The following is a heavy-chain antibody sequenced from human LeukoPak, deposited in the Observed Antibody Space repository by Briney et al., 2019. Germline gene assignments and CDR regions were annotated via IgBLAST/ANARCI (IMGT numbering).Heavy chain of an antibody. J-gene: IGHJ6*03. CDR2: INPNSGGT. CDR3: ARAGSYGLYYYYYMDV. V-gene: IGHV1-2*02. Sequence: GASVKVSCKASGYTFTGYYMHWVRQAPGQGLEWMGWINPNSGGTNYAQKFQGRVTMTRDTSISTAYMELSRLRSDDTAVYYCARAGSYGLYYYYYMDVWGKGTTVTVSS. CDR1: GYTFTGYY. D-gene: IGHD5-18*01.